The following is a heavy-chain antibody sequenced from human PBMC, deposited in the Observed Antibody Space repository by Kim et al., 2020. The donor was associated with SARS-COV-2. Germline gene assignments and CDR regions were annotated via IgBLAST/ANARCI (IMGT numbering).Heavy chain of an antibody. CDR2: ISYDGSNK. D-gene: IGHD5-12*01. CDR3: AKDRFKDGYNYHYYFDY. J-gene: IGHJ4*02. Sequence: GGSLRLSCAASGFTFSSYGMHWVRQAPGKGLEWVAVISYDGSNKYYADSVKGRFTISRDNSKNTLYLQMNSLRAEDTAVYYCAKDRFKDGYNYHYYFDYWGQGTLVTVSS. CDR1: GFTFSSYG. V-gene: IGHV3-30*18.